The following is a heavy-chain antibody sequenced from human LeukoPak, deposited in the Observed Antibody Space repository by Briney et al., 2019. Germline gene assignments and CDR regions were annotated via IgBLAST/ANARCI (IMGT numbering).Heavy chain of an antibody. CDR2: ISSSGTYI. Sequence: AGGSLRLSCAASGFTFSSYAMHWVRQAPGKGLEWVSSISSSGTYIYYADSVKGRFTISRDNAKNSLYLQMNSLRAEDTAVYYCARDRYGDYAIDYWGQGTLVTVSS. J-gene: IGHJ4*02. CDR1: GFTFSSYA. CDR3: ARDRYGDYAIDY. D-gene: IGHD4-17*01. V-gene: IGHV3-21*01.